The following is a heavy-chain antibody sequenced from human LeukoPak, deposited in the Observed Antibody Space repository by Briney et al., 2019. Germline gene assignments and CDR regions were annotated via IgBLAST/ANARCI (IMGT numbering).Heavy chain of an antibody. V-gene: IGHV4-59*08. CDR1: GVSISGYY. CDR2: IHYSGST. D-gene: IGHD5-24*01. CDR3: ARHGQNDGYPLDY. Sequence: SETLSLTCTASGVSISGYYWSWIRQPPGKGLEWIAYIHYSGSTNYNPPLKSRLTISVDTSKNQLSLKLNSVTDADTAVYYCARHGQNDGYPLDYWGQGTLVSVSS. J-gene: IGHJ4*02.